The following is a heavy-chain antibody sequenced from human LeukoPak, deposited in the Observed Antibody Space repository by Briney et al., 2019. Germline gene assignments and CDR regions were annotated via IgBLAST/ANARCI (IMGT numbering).Heavy chain of an antibody. CDR3: AKVRLKVSVVGNRGFDY. CDR2: ISGSGGST. V-gene: IGHV3-23*01. CDR1: GFTFSSYA. J-gene: IGHJ4*02. Sequence: GGSLRLSCAASGFTFSSYAMSWVRQAPGKGLEWVSAISGSGGSTYNADSVKGRFTISRDNSKNTVYLQMNSLRAEDTAIYYCAKVRLKVSVVGNRGFDYWGRGSLVTVSS. D-gene: IGHD1-26*01.